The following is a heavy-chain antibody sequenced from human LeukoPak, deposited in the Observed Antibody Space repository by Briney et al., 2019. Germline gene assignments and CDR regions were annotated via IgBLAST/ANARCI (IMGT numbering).Heavy chain of an antibody. CDR1: GGSVSSGYFH. CDR3: ARETGYSYGYMYGMDV. CDR2: IYYSGST. V-gene: IGHV4-61*01. Sequence: SETLSLTCTVSGGSVSSGYFHWSWIRQPPGKGLEWIGYIYYSGSTNYNPSLKSRVTISVDTSKNQFSLKLSSVTAADTAVYYCARETGYSYGYMYGMDVWGQGTTVTVSS. D-gene: IGHD5-18*01. J-gene: IGHJ6*02.